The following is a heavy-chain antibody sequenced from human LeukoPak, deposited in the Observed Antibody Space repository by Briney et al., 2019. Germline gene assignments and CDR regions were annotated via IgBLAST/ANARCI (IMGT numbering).Heavy chain of an antibody. V-gene: IGHV4-39*01. CDR3: ARHRRYSSGWFDYFDY. Sequence: SETLSLTCTVSGGSISSSSYYWGWIRQPPGKGLEWIGSIYYSGSTYYNPSLKSRVTISVDTSKNQFSLKLSSVTAADTAVCYCARHRRYSSGWFDYFDYWGQGTLVTVSS. CDR1: GGSISSSSYY. D-gene: IGHD6-19*01. CDR2: IYYSGST. J-gene: IGHJ4*02.